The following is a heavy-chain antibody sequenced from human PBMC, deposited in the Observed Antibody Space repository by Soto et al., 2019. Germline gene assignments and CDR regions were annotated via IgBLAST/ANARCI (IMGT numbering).Heavy chain of an antibody. J-gene: IGHJ5*02. CDR2: ISAYNGNT. CDR3: ARDRLESAYDFWSGYSGWFDP. CDR1: GYPFTSSG. Sequence: ASVKVSCKASGYPFTSSGISWVRQAPGQGLEWMGWISAYNGNTNYAQKLQGRVTMTTDTSTSTAYMELRSLRSDDTAVYYCARDRLESAYDFWSGYSGWFDPWGQGTLVTVSS. V-gene: IGHV1-18*01. D-gene: IGHD3-3*01.